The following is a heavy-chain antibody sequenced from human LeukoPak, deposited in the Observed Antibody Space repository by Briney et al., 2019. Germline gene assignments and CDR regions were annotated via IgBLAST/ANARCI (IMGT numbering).Heavy chain of an antibody. CDR3: AKDRKRGTYFDY. Sequence: PGGSLRLSSAASGFTFSSYALSWIRQAPGKGLGWVSAISGSGGSTYYADSVNGRSTISRDNSKNTLYLQMNSRRAEDTAVYYGAKDRKRGTYFDYWGQGTLVTVSS. V-gene: IGHV3-23*01. CDR1: GFTFSSYA. D-gene: IGHD7-27*01. J-gene: IGHJ4*02. CDR2: ISGSGGST.